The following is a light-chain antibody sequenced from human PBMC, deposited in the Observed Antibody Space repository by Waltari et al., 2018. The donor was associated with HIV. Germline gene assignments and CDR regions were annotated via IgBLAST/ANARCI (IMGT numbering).Light chain of an antibody. CDR3: HSHAGNLGV. CDR2: ENI. V-gene: IGLV1-40*01. Sequence: QSVLTQPPSVSGAPGQRVTIFCTGSSSNIGAGHAVHCYQLLPGNAPKVVIFENIDRPAGVPARFSGSRSGTSASLAINELRAEDEADYYCHSHAGNLGVFGGGTKVTVL. J-gene: IGLJ3*02. CDR1: SSNIGAGHA.